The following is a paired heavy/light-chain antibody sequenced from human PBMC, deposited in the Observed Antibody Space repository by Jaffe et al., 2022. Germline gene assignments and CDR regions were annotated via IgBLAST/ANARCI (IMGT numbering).Light chain of an antibody. CDR1: QSVSSN. J-gene: IGKJ5*01. V-gene: IGKV3-15*01. CDR3: QQYNNWPPAIT. CDR2: GAS. Sequence: EIVMTQSPATLSVSPGERATLSCRASQSVSSNLAWYQQKPGQAPRLLIYGASTRATGIPARFSGSGSGTEFTLTISSLQSEDFAVYYCQQYNNWPPAITFGQGTRLEIK.
Heavy chain of an antibody. CDR2: IRYDGSNK. V-gene: IGHV3-30*02. CDR1: GFTFSSYG. D-gene: IGHD3-10*01. J-gene: IGHJ6*03. Sequence: QVQLVESGGGVVQPGGSLRLSCAASGFTFSSYGMHWVRQAPGKGLEWVAFIRYDGSNKYYADSVKGRFTISRDNSKNTLYLQMNSLRAEDTAVYYCAKVAPMVQGVMDYYYYYMDVWGKGTTVTVSS. CDR3: AKVAPMVQGVMDYYYYYMDV.